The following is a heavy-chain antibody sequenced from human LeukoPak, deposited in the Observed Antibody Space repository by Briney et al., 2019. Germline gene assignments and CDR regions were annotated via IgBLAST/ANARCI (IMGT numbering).Heavy chain of an antibody. CDR1: GFTFSRNA. CDR2: LSGSGGDT. Sequence: GSLRLSCVASGFTFSRNAMSWVRQAPGKGLEWVLSLSGSGGDTYYADSVKGRFTISRDNSKNTVYLQMNSLKAEDTAVYYCAKDPYGTRYFDYWGQGTLVTVSS. J-gene: IGHJ4*02. CDR3: AKDPYGTRYFDY. V-gene: IGHV3-23*01. D-gene: IGHD2-2*01.